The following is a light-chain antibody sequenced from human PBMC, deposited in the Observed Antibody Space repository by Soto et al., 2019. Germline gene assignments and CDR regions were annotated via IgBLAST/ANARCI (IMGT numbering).Light chain of an antibody. CDR1: SSDIGGYNY. CDR2: DVN. J-gene: IGLJ1*01. V-gene: IGLV2-14*01. CDR3: SSYTTRITHV. Sequence: QSVLTQPASVSGSPGQSITISCTGTSSDIGGYNYVSWYQQHPGKAPKLMIYDVNDRPSGVSNRFSGSKSGNTASLTISGLQAEDEDDYYCSSYTTRITHVFGTGTKVTVL.